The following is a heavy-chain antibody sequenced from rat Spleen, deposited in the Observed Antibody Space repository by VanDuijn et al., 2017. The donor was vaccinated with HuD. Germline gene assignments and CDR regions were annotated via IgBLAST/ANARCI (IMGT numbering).Heavy chain of an antibody. D-gene: IGHD5-1*01. J-gene: IGHJ2*01. CDR2: ITKAGGNN. Sequence: EVQLVESGGGLVQPGRSLKLSCVASGFTFNDYWMTWIRQAPGKGLEWVASITKAGGNNYYPDSVKGRFTISSDNSKSTLYLQMNSLRSEDTATYYCTRRTGPDYWGQGVMVTVSS. CDR3: TRRTGPDY. V-gene: IGHV5-31*01. CDR1: GFTFNDYW.